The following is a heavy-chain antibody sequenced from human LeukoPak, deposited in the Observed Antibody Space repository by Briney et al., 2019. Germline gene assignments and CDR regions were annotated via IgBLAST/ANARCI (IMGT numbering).Heavy chain of an antibody. D-gene: IGHD6-19*01. CDR3: ASGVAVDPDTFDI. J-gene: IGHJ3*02. Sequence: PSETLSLTCTASNVSFSNHFWSWIRQAPGKGLEWIGYISYSGSAHYAPSLKSRVTISVDTSKNQFSLKLSSVTAADTAVYYCASGVAVDPDTFDIWGLGTLVAVSS. CDR2: ISYSGSA. CDR1: NVSFSNHF. V-gene: IGHV4-59*08.